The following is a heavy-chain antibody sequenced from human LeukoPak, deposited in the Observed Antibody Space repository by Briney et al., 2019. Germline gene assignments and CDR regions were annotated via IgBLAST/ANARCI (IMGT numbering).Heavy chain of an antibody. CDR2: ISWDGGRT. J-gene: IGHJ4*02. Sequence: GGSLRLACAASGFIFDDYAMHWVRQAPGKGLEWVSLISWDGGRTYYADSVEGRFTISRNNSKNSRYLQMSSLRAEDTALYDCAKDKFDGSGSYYFDYWGQGTLVTVSS. CDR1: GFIFDDYA. V-gene: IGHV3-43D*03. D-gene: IGHD3-10*01. CDR3: AKDKFDGSGSYYFDY.